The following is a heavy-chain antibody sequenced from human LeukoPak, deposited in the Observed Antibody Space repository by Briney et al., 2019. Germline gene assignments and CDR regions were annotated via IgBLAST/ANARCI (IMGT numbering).Heavy chain of an antibody. CDR3: ARGKFTMAGG. V-gene: IGHV3-53*01. D-gene: IGHD3-10*02. CDR2: INSGGNT. CDR1: GFTVSSSY. J-gene: IGHJ4*02. Sequence: GGSLRLSCAASGFTVSSSYMNWVRQAPGKGLEWVSIINSGGNTYYADSVKGRFTISRDNAKNSLYLQMNSLRAEDTAVYYCARGKFTMAGGWGQGTLVTVSS.